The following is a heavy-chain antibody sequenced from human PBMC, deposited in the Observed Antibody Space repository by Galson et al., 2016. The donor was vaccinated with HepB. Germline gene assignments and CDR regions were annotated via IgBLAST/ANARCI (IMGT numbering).Heavy chain of an antibody. D-gene: IGHD2/OR15-2a*01. CDR1: GFVFSAYS. CDR3: ARVEYYFHNGGYSSHFEY. CDR2: IANSGTTI. V-gene: IGHV3-48*02. J-gene: IGHJ4*02. Sequence: SLRLSCAASGFVFSAYSMIWVRQAPGKGLEWVSYIANSGTTIDYADSVKGRFTISRDNAQKSLYLQMNSLGDEDTAVYYCARVEYYFHNGGYSSHFEYWGQGTLVAVSS.